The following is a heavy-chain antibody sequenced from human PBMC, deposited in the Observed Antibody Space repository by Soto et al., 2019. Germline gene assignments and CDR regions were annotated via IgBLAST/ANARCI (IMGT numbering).Heavy chain of an antibody. Sequence: PGGSLRLSCAASGFTFSTYAMTWVRQAPGKGLEWVSGISGSGGSTYYADSVKGRFTIPRDNSKNTLYLQMNSLRAEDTAVYYCAKRPLATVFGVAGNRFDPWGQGTLVTVSS. D-gene: IGHD3-3*01. J-gene: IGHJ5*02. CDR3: AKRPLATVFGVAGNRFDP. CDR2: ISGSGGST. V-gene: IGHV3-23*01. CDR1: GFTFSTYA.